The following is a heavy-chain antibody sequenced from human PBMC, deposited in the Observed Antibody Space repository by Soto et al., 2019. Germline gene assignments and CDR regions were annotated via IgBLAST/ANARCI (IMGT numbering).Heavy chain of an antibody. J-gene: IGHJ4*02. CDR2: ASGSGAST. CDR3: AKVAVRGFVVSNFDS. CDR1: GFTFTNYA. V-gene: IGHV3-23*01. Sequence: EVQLLESGGGLVQPGGSLRLSCGASGFTFTNYAMSWVRQAPGKGLEWASTASGSGASTYYADSVKGRFTISRDNSKNTLYLQMKSLRIEDTAVYYCAKVAVRGFVVSNFDSWGQGTLVTVSS. D-gene: IGHD2-2*01.